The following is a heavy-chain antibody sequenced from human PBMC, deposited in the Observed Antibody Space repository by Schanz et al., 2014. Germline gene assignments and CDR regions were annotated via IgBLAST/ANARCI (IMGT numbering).Heavy chain of an antibody. D-gene: IGHD5-12*01. CDR1: GFTVNTNY. CDR3: ERHGGRDGYNLAFDV. Sequence: EVQLVESGGGLIQPGGSLRLSCAVSGFTVNTNYMSWVRQAPGKGLEWISSMYINSGSTQSADSVKGRFIISRDSSKNTLSLQMTSLSAEQTAVYFCERHGGRDGYNLAFDVWGQGTLVTVSS. CDR2: MYINSGST. V-gene: IGHV3-53*01. J-gene: IGHJ3*01.